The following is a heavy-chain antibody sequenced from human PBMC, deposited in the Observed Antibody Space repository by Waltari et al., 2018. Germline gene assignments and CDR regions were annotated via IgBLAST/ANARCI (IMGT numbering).Heavy chain of an antibody. CDR1: GFTFTSSA. D-gene: IGHD6-19*01. Sequence: QMQLVQSGPEVKKPGTSVKVSCKASGFTFTSSAVQWVRQARGQRLEWIGWIVVGSGNTNYAQKFQGRGTITADESTSTAYMELSSLRSEDTAVYYCARGVAVAGTGVDYWGQGTLVTVSS. J-gene: IGHJ4*02. V-gene: IGHV1-58*01. CDR3: ARGVAVAGTGVDY. CDR2: IVVGSGNT.